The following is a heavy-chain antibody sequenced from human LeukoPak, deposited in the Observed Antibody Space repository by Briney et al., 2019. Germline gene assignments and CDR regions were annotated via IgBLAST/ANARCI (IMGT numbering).Heavy chain of an antibody. V-gene: IGHV3-23*01. CDR3: ARAVGYCSSSICYRFDY. CDR1: GFTFSSYA. D-gene: IGHD2-2*01. CDR2: ISGSGGST. Sequence: GGSLRLSCAASGFTFSSYAMSWVRQAPGKGLEWVSAISGSGGSTYYADSVKGRFTISRDNSKNALYLQMNSLRAEDTAVYYCARAVGYCSSSICYRFDYWGQGTLVTVSS. J-gene: IGHJ4*02.